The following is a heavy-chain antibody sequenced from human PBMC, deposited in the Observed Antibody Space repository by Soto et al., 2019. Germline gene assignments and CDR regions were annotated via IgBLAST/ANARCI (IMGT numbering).Heavy chain of an antibody. D-gene: IGHD2-21*01. V-gene: IGHV3-53*01. J-gene: IGHJ5*02. Sequence: PGGSLRLSCAASGFTVSNTYMTWVRQPPGKGLECVSVIYTAGGTNYADSVKGRFIISRDNSKNTLYLQMNSLRAEDTAVYYCARAFPAAKGGFDTWGQGTLVTVSS. CDR3: ARAFPAAKGGFDT. CDR2: IYTAGGT. CDR1: GFTVSNTY.